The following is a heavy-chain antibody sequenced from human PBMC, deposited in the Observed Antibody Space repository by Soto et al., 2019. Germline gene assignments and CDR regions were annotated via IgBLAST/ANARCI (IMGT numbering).Heavy chain of an antibody. V-gene: IGHV3-23*01. CDR2: ISGSGGST. D-gene: IGHD3-9*01. J-gene: IGHJ6*02. CDR3: AKIDDILTGYQLNYYYGMDV. CDR1: GFTFSSYA. Sequence: GGSLRLSCAASGFTFSSYAMSWARQAPGKGLEWVSAISGSGGSTYYADSVKGRFTISRDNSKNTLYLQMNSLRAEDTAVYYCAKIDDILTGYQLNYYYGMDVWGQGTTVTVSS.